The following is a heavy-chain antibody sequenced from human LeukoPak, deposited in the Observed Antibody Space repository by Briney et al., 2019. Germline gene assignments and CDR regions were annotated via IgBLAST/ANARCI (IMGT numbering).Heavy chain of an antibody. D-gene: IGHD4-17*01. CDR3: AREGKLRGIDY. J-gene: IGHJ4*02. CDR2: ISTSSSYI. V-gene: IGHV3-21*01. Sequence: VGSLRLSCAASGFTFSSYSMNWVRQAPGKGLEWVSSISTSSSYIYCADSVKGRFTISRDNAKNSLYLQMNSLRADDTAVYYCAREGKLRGIDYWGQGTLVTVSS. CDR1: GFTFSSYS.